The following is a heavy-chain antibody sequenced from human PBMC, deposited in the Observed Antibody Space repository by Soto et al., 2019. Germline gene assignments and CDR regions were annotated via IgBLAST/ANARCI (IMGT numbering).Heavy chain of an antibody. D-gene: IGHD6-25*01. CDR2: IWPDGSNR. CDR1: GFIFNTYG. Sequence: GGSLRLSCAASGFIFNTYGRHWVRQAPGKGLEWVAVIWPDGSNRYYADSVSGQFTISRDNSKNTLFLQMNSLSAEDTAVYYCARAAWYYYGMDVWGQGTTVTVYS. CDR3: ARAAWYYYGMDV. V-gene: IGHV3-33*01. J-gene: IGHJ6*02.